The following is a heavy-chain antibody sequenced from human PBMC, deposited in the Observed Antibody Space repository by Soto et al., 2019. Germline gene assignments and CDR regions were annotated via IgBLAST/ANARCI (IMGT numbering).Heavy chain of an antibody. D-gene: IGHD1-26*01. CDR3: ARDGSGQYTQQGNYYGMDV. CDR2: IYYSGST. V-gene: IGHV4-4*02. Sequence: QVQLQESGPGLVKPSGTLSLTCAVSGGSISSSNWWSWVRQPPGKGLEWIGYIYYSGSTNYNPSLKSRVTISVDTSKNQFSLKLSSVTAADTAVYYCARDGSGQYTQQGNYYGMDVWGQGTTVTVSS. J-gene: IGHJ6*02. CDR1: GGSISSSNW.